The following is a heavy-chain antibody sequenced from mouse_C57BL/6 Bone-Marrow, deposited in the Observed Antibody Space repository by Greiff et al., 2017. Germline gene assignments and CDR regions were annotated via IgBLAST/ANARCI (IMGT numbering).Heavy chain of an antibody. J-gene: IGHJ2*01. CDR2: ISAGGSYT. CDR1: GFTFSSYA. D-gene: IGHD1-1*01. Sequence: EVKLMESGGGLVKPGGSLKLSCAASGFTFSSYAMSWVRQTPEKRLEWVATISAGGSYTYYPDNVKGRFTISRNNAKNNLYLQMSHLKSEDTAMYYCARDNGSSFDYWGQGTTLTVSS. V-gene: IGHV5-4*01. CDR3: ARDNGSSFDY.